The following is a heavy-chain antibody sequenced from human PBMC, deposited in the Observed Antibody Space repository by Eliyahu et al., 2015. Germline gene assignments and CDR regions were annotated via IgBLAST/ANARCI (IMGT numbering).Heavy chain of an antibody. CDR2: GNAHGGXT. Sequence: QVQLVQSGAEVKSPGASVKVSCKAFGYSSRGFYXHWXXRQAPGGGQWRXRGNAHGGXTHYAEKFQGRVTMTRDTSINTAYMEVTSLRSDDTAVYFCARERAECTGGNCHRRTFDPWGQGTLVTVSS. CDR1: GYSSRGFY. J-gene: IGHJ5*02. V-gene: IGHV1-2*06. D-gene: IGHD2-8*02. CDR3: ARERAECTGGNCHRRTFDP.